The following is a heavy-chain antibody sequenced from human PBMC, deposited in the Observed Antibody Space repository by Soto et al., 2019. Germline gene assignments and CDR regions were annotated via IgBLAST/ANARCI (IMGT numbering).Heavy chain of an antibody. J-gene: IGHJ5*02. Sequence: QVQLHASGPGLVEPSGTLSLTCAVSGDSIFSTNWWNWVRQSPGRGLEWIGEMHSDGRTSYNPSLRSRVSMSIDKSNNRVSLNVNSVTAADTATYYCARVRQGCSGNSCYFDPWGQGALVTVSS. CDR1: GDSIFSTNW. D-gene: IGHD2-2*01. CDR2: MHSDGRT. V-gene: IGHV4-4*02. CDR3: ARVRQGCSGNSCYFDP.